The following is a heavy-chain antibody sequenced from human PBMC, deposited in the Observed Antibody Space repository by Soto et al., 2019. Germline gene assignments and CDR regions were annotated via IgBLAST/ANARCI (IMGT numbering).Heavy chain of an antibody. J-gene: IGHJ4*02. D-gene: IGHD6-19*01. Sequence: QPGGSLRLSCAASGFAFSSYAVHWVRRSPGKGLEWVAVISYDASNKYYADSVKGRFTISRDNSKKTMFLQMSSLRAEDTAVYYCARPFSSGWYGDFDYWGQGTLVTVSS. CDR2: ISYDASNK. V-gene: IGHV3-30*04. CDR3: ARPFSSGWYGDFDY. CDR1: GFAFSSYA.